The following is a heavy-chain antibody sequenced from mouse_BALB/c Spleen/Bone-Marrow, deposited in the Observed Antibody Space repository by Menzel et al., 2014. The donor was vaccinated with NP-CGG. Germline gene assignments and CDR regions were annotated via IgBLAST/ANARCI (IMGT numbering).Heavy chain of an antibody. CDR1: GYAFSNFW. Sequence: QVQLKESGAELVRPGSSVKISCKASGYAFSNFWMNWVKQRPGQGLEWIGQIHPGDGDTNNNGKFKGKATLTTDKSSSTAYMQLSSPSSEDSAVYFCARVYYGNLDYWGQGTTLTVSS. D-gene: IGHD2-1*01. V-gene: IGHV1-80*01. CDR2: IHPGDGDT. J-gene: IGHJ2*01. CDR3: ARVYYGNLDY.